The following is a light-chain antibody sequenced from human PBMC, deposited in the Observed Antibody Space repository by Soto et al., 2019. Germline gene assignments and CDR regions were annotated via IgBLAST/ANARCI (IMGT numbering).Light chain of an antibody. Sequence: EIVLTQAQCTLSLFPGERATPSCRATQTVFSNYIGWYQQKPGQAPRRLIFGASIRATGIPARFSGSGSGTDFTLTISGLEPEDFAVYYCQQYGSSPETFGQGTKVDIK. CDR1: QTVFSNY. V-gene: IGKV3-20*01. CDR2: GAS. CDR3: QQYGSSPET. J-gene: IGKJ1*01.